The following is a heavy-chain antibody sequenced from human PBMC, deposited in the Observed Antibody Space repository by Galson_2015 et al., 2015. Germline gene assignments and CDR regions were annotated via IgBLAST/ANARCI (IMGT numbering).Heavy chain of an antibody. CDR1: GGTFSSYA. CDR2: IIPIFGTA. V-gene: IGHV1-69*13. CDR3: ARGSGVGATSGGGGPLDY. J-gene: IGHJ4*02. Sequence: SVKVSCKASGGTFSSYAISWVRQAPGQGLEWMGGIIPIFGTANYAQKFQGRVTITADESTSTAYMELSSLRSEDTAVYYCARGSGVGATSGGGGPLDYWGQGTLVTVSS. D-gene: IGHD1-26*01.